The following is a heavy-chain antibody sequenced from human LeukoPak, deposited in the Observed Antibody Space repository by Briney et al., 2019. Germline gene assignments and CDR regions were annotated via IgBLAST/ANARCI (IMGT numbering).Heavy chain of an antibody. Sequence: ASVKVSCKASGYTFTGYYMHWVRQAPGQGLEWMGWINPNSGGTSYAQNFQGRVTMTRDTSISTAYMELSSLRSDDTAVYYCARVEWELPYDAFDIWGQGTMVTVSS. V-gene: IGHV1-2*02. D-gene: IGHD1-26*01. CDR1: GYTFTGYY. CDR2: INPNSGGT. J-gene: IGHJ3*02. CDR3: ARVEWELPYDAFDI.